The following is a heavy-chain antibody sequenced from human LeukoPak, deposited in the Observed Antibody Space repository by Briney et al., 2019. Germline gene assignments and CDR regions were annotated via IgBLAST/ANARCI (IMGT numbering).Heavy chain of an antibody. V-gene: IGHV1-69*13. CDR2: IIPIFGTA. J-gene: IGHJ4*02. D-gene: IGHD3-3*01. Sequence: SVKVSCKASGGTFSSYAISWVRQAPGQGLEWMGGIIPIFGTANYAQKFQGRVTITADESASTAYMELSSLRSEDTAVYYCARDGGFWSGYSYYFDYWGQGTLVTVSS. CDR1: GGTFSSYA. CDR3: ARDGGFWSGYSYYFDY.